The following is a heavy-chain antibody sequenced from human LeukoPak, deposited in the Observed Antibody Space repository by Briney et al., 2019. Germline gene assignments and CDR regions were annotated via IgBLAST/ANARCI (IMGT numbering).Heavy chain of an antibody. V-gene: IGHV3-23*01. CDR2: ISGSGEST. D-gene: IGHD6-13*01. Sequence: GGSLRLSCAASGFTLSTCGMHWVRQAPGKGLEWVSLISGSGESTYYEDSAKGRFTISRDNSKNTLNLQMNSLRVEDTAVYFCAKSSGYSITWPLAYWGQGILVTVSS. J-gene: IGHJ4*02. CDR3: AKSSGYSITWPLAY. CDR1: GFTLSTCG.